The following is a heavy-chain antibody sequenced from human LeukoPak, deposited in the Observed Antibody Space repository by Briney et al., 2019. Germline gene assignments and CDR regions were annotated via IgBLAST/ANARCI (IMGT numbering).Heavy chain of an antibody. CDR1: GFTFSSYS. CDR2: ISSSSIYI. Sequence: GESLRLACAPSGFTFSSYSMNWVRPPPGKGREWVSSISSSSIYIYYADSVTGRFTISRDNAKNSLYLQMNSLRAEDTAVYYCAIEGCSSTSCYRWFDPWGQGTLVTVSS. J-gene: IGHJ5*02. V-gene: IGHV3-21*01. CDR3: AIEGCSSTSCYRWFDP. D-gene: IGHD2-2*01.